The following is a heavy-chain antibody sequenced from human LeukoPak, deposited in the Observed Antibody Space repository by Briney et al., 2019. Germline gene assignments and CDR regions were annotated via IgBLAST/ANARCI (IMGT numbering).Heavy chain of an antibody. J-gene: IGHJ4*02. CDR1: GFTLSSYS. D-gene: IGHD6-19*01. V-gene: IGHV3-21*05. CDR3: ATSSHGGYSSSFDY. Sequence: GGSLRLSCAASGFTLSSYSMNWVRQAPGKGLEWVSDISSSSTYTNYAASVKGRFTISRDNAKRSLYLQMNSLRVEDTAVYYCATSSHGGYSSSFDYWGQGTLVTVSS. CDR2: ISSSSTYT.